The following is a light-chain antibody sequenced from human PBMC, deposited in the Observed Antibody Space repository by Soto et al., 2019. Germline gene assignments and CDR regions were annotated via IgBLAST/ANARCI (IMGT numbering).Light chain of an antibody. V-gene: IGLV2-11*01. J-gene: IGLJ1*01. CDR2: DVT. Sequence: QSALTQPRSVSGSPGQSVTISCTGTSSDVGGYNYVSWYQQHPGKAPKLMVYDVTKRPSGVPDRFSGSKSDNTASLTISGLQAEDEADYYRCSYAGSYTYVFGTGTKVTVL. CDR1: SSDVGGYNY. CDR3: CSYAGSYTYV.